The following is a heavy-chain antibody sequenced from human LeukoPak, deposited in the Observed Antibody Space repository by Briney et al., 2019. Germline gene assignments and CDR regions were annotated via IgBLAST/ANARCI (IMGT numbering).Heavy chain of an antibody. D-gene: IGHD6-13*01. CDR3: ARDWTSSSDWYFYFDY. CDR1: GFTVSSSY. V-gene: IGHV3-53*01. J-gene: IGHJ4*02. CDR2: IYSGGST. Sequence: GGSLRLSCAASGFTVSSSYMSWVRQAPGKGLEWVSVIYSGGSTYYADSVKGRFTISRDNSKNTLYLQMNSLRAEDTAVYYCARDWTSSSDWYFYFDYWDQGTLVTVSS.